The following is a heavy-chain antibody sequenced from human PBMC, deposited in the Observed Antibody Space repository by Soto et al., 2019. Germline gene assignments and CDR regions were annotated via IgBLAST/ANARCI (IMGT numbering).Heavy chain of an antibody. Sequence: GGSLRLSCAASGFTFSSYAMNWVRQAPGKGLEWVASIGNNNNYIYYADSVKGRFTISRDNAKTSLFLQLNSLRVEDTAVYYCATSYYYETSAHSTSEVVFDSWGLGTLVTVSS. CDR3: ATSYYYETSAHSTSEVVFDS. V-gene: IGHV3-21*01. D-gene: IGHD3-22*01. J-gene: IGHJ4*02. CDR1: GFTFSSYA. CDR2: IGNNNNYI.